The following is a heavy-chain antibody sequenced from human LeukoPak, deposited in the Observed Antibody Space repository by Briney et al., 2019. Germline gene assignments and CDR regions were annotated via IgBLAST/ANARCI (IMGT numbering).Heavy chain of an antibody. V-gene: IGHV4-39*07. CDR2: IYYSGST. J-gene: IGHJ3*02. D-gene: IGHD6-19*01. CDR3: ARVGIAVAGSPRAFDI. Sequence: SETLSLTCTVSGGSISSSSYYWGWIRQPPGKGLEWIGSIYYSGSTYYNPSLKSRVTISVDTSKNQFSLKLSSVTAADTAVYYCARVGIAVAGSPRAFDIWGQGTMVTVSS. CDR1: GGSISSSSYY.